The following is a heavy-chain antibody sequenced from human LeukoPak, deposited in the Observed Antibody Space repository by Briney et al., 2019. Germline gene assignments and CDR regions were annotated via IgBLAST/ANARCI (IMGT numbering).Heavy chain of an antibody. CDR1: GFTFSSYA. CDR2: ISYDGSNK. J-gene: IGHJ4*02. CDR3: ARSPGYYDSSGYYDF. V-gene: IGHV3-30-3*01. D-gene: IGHD3-22*01. Sequence: GGSLRLSCAASGFTFSSYAMPWVRQAPGKGLEWVAVISYDGSNKYYADSVKGRFTISRDSSKNTLYLQMNSLRAEDTAVFYCARSPGYYDSSGYYDFWGQGTLVTVSS.